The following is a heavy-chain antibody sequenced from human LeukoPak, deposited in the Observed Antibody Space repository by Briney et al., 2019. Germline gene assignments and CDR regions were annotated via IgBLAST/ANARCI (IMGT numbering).Heavy chain of an antibody. D-gene: IGHD1-1*01. CDR3: ARASQLTGTTLGFDY. J-gene: IGHJ4*02. CDR2: INTNTGNP. V-gene: IGHV7-4-1*02. CDR1: GYTFTSYA. Sequence: APVKVSCKASGYTFTSYAMNWVRQAPGQGLEWMGWINTNTGNPTYAQGFTGRFVFSLDTSVSTAYLQISSLKAEDTAVYYCARASQLTGTTLGFDYWGQGTLVTVSS.